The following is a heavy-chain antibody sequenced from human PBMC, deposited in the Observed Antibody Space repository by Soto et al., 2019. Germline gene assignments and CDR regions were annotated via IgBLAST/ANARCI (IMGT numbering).Heavy chain of an antibody. D-gene: IGHD4-17*01. J-gene: IGHJ6*02. V-gene: IGHV1-69*12. CDR1: GGSLSNYG. CDR2: IIPVFGTA. CDR3: ARGDATKIVVTTYYGMDV. Sequence: QVQLVQSGAEVKKPGSSVKVSCKASGGSLSNYGISWVRQAPGQGLEWMGGIIPVFGTANYAQKFQGRVTITADESTCIVYLDVTSLTSEDTAVYYCARGDATKIVVTTYYGMDVWGQGTTVTVSS.